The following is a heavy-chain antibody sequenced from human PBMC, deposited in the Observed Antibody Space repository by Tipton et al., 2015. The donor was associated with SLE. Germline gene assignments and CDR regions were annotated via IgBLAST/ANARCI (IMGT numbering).Heavy chain of an antibody. V-gene: IGHV4-38-2*02. CDR1: GYSISSGYY. J-gene: IGHJ5*02. D-gene: IGHD3-9*01. Sequence: TLSLTCTVSGYSISSGYYWGWIRQPPGKGLEWIGSIYYSGSTYYNPSLKSRVTISVDTSKNQFSLKLSSVTAADTAVYYCARTKLRYFDWPYNWFDPWGQGTLVTVSS. CDR3: ARTKLRYFDWPYNWFDP. CDR2: IYYSGST.